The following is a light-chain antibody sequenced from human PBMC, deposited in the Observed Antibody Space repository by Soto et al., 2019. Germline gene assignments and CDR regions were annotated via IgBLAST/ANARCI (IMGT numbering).Light chain of an antibody. Sequence: EIVLTQSPATLSLSPGERATLSCRVSQSVSSYLAWYQQKPGQAPRLLIYDASNRATGIPARFSGSGSGTDFTLTISSLEPEDFAVYYCQQRSNFPLTFGGGTKVEIK. CDR1: QSVSSY. CDR3: QQRSNFPLT. V-gene: IGKV3-11*01. J-gene: IGKJ4*01. CDR2: DAS.